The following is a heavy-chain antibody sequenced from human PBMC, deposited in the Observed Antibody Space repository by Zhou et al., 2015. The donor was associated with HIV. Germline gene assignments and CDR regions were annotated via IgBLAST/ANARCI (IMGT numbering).Heavy chain of an antibody. D-gene: IGHD6-6*01. J-gene: IGHJ2*01. CDR3: ARDRGAARPDWRYFDL. Sequence: QVQLVQSGAEVKKPGSSVKVSCKASGGTFSKYGISWVRQAPGQGLEWMGGIIPFFGTASYAHKFQGRVTITADKSTNTAYMEVSSLRSEDTAAYYCARDRGAARPDWRYFDLWGRGTLVTVSS. CDR2: IIPFFGTA. CDR1: GGTFSKYG. V-gene: IGHV1-69*06.